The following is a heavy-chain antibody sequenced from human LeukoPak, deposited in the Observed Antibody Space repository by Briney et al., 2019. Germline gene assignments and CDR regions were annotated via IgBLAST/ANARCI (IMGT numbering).Heavy chain of an antibody. D-gene: IGHD3-22*01. CDR2: ISGSGGST. V-gene: IGHV3-23*01. CDR3: AKDYMIVVVITAYYFDY. Sequence: GGSLRLSCAASGLTFSSHWMHWVRQAPGKGLEWVSAISGSGGSTYYADSVKGRFTISRDNSKNTLYLQMNSLRAEDTAVYYCAKDYMIVVVITAYYFDYWGQGTLVTVSS. J-gene: IGHJ4*02. CDR1: GLTFSSHW.